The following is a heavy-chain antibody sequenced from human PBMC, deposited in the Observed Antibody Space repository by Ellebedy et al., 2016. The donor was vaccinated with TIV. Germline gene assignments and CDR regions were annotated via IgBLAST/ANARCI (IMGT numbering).Heavy chain of an antibody. CDR1: GFTFSSYD. Sequence: GESLKISCAAAGFTFSSYDMDWVRQAPGKGLEWVSVISGSGGSTYYADSVKGRFTISRDNSKNTLYLQMNSLRAEDTAVYYCAKASTLWFGELLYSYYFDNWGQGTLVTVSS. D-gene: IGHD3-10*01. CDR2: ISGSGGST. V-gene: IGHV3-23*01. J-gene: IGHJ4*02. CDR3: AKASTLWFGELLYSYYFDN.